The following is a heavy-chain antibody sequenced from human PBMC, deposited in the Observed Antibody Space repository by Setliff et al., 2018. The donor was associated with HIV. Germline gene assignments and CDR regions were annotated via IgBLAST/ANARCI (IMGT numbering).Heavy chain of an antibody. V-gene: IGHV1-18*01. CDR1: GYTFTSYG. J-gene: IGHJ6*03. D-gene: IGHD6-13*01. Sequence: GASVKVSCKASGYTFTSYGITWVRQAPGQGLEWMGWISTYNGNTNYAQKLQGRVTMTTDTSTSTAYMELRSLRSDDTAVYYCARGAYSSSWYDYYYYMDVWGKGTTVTVSS. CDR3: ARGAYSSSWYDYYYYMDV. CDR2: ISTYNGNT.